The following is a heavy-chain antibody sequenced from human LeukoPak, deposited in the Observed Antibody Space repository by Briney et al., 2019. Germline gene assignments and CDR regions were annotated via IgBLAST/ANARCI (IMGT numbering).Heavy chain of an antibody. CDR1: GYSFTSYW. D-gene: IGHD1-26*01. CDR3: ARLPPWGSYFRAFDI. Sequence: GESLKISCKGSGYSFTSYWIGWVRQMPGKGLEWMGIIYPGYSDTRYSPSFQGQVTISADKSISTAYLQWSSLKASDTAMYYCARLPPWGSYFRAFDIWGQGTMVTVSS. J-gene: IGHJ3*02. V-gene: IGHV5-51*01. CDR2: IYPGYSDT.